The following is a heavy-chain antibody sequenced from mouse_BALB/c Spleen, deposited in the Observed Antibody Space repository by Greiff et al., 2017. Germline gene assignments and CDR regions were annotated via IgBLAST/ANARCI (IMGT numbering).Heavy chain of an antibody. CDR1: GFTFSDYY. Sequence: EVKLVESGGGLVKPGGSLKLSCAASGFTFSDYYMYWVRQTPEKRLEWVATISDGGSYTYHPDSVKGRFTISRDNAKNNLYLQMSSLKSEDTAMYYCARDLDYGNLFAYWGQGTLVTVSA. D-gene: IGHD2-1*01. V-gene: IGHV5-4*02. CDR3: ARDLDYGNLFAY. CDR2: ISDGGSYT. J-gene: IGHJ3*01.